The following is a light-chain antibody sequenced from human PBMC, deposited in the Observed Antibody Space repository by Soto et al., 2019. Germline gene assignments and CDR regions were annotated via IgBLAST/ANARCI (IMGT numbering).Light chain of an antibody. J-gene: IGLJ1*01. Sequence: QSVLTKPPSVSWAPGQRVTISFTGSSYNIGAGYDVHGYQQLPGTAPQLLIYGNSNRPSGVPDRFSGSKSGTSASLAITGLHAEDEADYYCQYYDSSLSYVFGTGTKVTVL. V-gene: IGLV1-40*01. CDR1: SYNIGAGYD. CDR2: GNS. CDR3: QYYDSSLSYV.